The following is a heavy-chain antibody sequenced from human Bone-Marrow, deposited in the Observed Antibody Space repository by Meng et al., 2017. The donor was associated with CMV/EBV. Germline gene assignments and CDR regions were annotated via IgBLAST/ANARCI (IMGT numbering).Heavy chain of an antibody. V-gene: IGHV3-23*01. CDR1: GFIFSSYA. J-gene: IGHJ4*02. D-gene: IGHD5-24*01. CDR3: AKGLWDGYNPGFDY. Sequence: AYGFIFSSYAMSWVRQAPGKGLEWVSHISDSGSNTYYADSVKGRFTISRDTSKNTLYLQMNSLRAEDTAVYYCAKGLWDGYNPGFDYWGQGTLVTVSS. CDR2: ISDSGSNT.